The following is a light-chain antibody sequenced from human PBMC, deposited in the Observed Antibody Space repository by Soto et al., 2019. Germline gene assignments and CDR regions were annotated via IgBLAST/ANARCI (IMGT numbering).Light chain of an antibody. V-gene: IGLV1-47*01. CDR3: AAWDDSLTGPV. Sequence: QSVLTQPPSASGTPGQWVTLSCSGGSSNIGRNFGYWYQQLPGTAPKLLIYRNNERPSGVPDRFSGSKSGTTASLAISGLLSDDDADYYCAAWDDSLTGPVFGGGTKLTVL. J-gene: IGLJ2*01. CDR2: RNN. CDR1: SSNIGRNF.